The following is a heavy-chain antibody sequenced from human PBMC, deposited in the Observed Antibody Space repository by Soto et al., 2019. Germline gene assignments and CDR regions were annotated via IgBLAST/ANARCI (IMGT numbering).Heavy chain of an antibody. Sequence: SETLSLTCTVSGGSISSSSYYWGWIRQPPGKGLEWIGSIYYSGSTYYNPSLKSRVTISVDTSKNQFSLKLSSVTAADTAVYYCAATSPGYSSSWYGGAYYYYGMDVWGQGTTVT. J-gene: IGHJ6*02. CDR1: GGSISSSSYY. CDR3: AATSPGYSSSWYGGAYYYYGMDV. V-gene: IGHV4-39*01. D-gene: IGHD6-13*01. CDR2: IYYSGST.